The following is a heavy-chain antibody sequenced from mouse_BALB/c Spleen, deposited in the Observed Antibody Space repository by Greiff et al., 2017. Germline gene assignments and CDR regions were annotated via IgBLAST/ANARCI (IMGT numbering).Heavy chain of an antibody. CDR1: GFTFSSYG. J-gene: IGHJ3*01. CDR3: ARGYYGSAWFAY. Sequence: EVKVVESGGGLVQPGGSLKLSCAASGFTFSSYGMSWVRQTPDKRLELVATINSNGGSTYYPDSVKGRFTISRDNAKNTLYLQMSSLKSEDTAMYYCARGYYGSAWFAYWGQGTLVTVSA. CDR2: INSNGGST. V-gene: IGHV5-6-3*01. D-gene: IGHD1-1*01.